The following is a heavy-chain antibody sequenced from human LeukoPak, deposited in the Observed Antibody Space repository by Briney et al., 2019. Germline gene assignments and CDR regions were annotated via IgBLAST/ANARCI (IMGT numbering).Heavy chain of an antibody. J-gene: IGHJ6*03. CDR3: AREDSEYSSSPYYYYYMDV. V-gene: IGHV4-4*07. CDR1: GGSISSYY. CDR2: IYTSGST. D-gene: IGHD6-6*01. Sequence: SETLSLTCTVSGGSISSYYWSWIRQPAGKGLEWIGRIYTSGSTNYNPSLKSRVTMSVDTSKNQFSLKLSSVTAADTAVYYCAREDSEYSSSPYYYYYMDVWGKGTTVTVSS.